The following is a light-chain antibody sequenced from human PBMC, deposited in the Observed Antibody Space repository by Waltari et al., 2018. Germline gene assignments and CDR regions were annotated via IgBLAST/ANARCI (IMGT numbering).Light chain of an antibody. V-gene: IGKV1-13*02. J-gene: IGKJ3*01. Sequence: AIQLTQSPSSMSAAVGDRVTITCRASQGISSALAWYQQKPGKAPKLLIYDDSSLESGVPSRFSGSGSGTDFTLTISSLQPEDFATYYCQQFNSYLFTFGPGTKVDIK. CDR1: QGISSA. CDR3: QQFNSYLFT. CDR2: DDS.